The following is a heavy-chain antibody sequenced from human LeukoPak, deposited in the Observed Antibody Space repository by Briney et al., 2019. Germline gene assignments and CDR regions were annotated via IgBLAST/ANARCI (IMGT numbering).Heavy chain of an antibody. D-gene: IGHD3-3*01. Sequence: SETLSLTCTVSGGSISSYYWSWIRQPAGKGLEWIGRIYTSGSTNYNPSLKSRVTMSVDTSKNQFFLKLSSVTAADTAVYYCARDYDFWSSNYYGMDVWGQGTTVTVSS. CDR2: IYTSGST. V-gene: IGHV4-4*07. CDR3: ARDYDFWSSNYYGMDV. CDR1: GGSISSYY. J-gene: IGHJ6*02.